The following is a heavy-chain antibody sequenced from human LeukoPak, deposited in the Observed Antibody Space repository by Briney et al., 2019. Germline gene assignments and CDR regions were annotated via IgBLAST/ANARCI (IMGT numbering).Heavy chain of an antibody. CDR2: IIPILGIA. V-gene: IGHV1-69*04. CDR3: ARAAHSLKDPAYYYYYGMDV. CDR1: GGTFSSYA. J-gene: IGHJ6*02. Sequence: ASVKVSCKASGGTFSSYAISWVRQAPGQGLEWMGRIIPILGIANYAQKFQGRVTITADKSTSTAYMELSSLRSEDTAVYYCARAAHSLKDPAYYYYYGMDVWGQGTTVTVSS. D-gene: IGHD2-15*01.